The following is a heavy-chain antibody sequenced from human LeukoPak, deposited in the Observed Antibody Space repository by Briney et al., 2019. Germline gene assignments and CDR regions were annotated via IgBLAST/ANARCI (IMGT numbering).Heavy chain of an antibody. J-gene: IGHJ4*02. CDR3: ARDRVGATDYFDY. Sequence: GGSLRLSCAASGFTFTTYGMHWVRQAPGKGLEWVAVISYDGSNKYYADSVKGRFTISRDNSKNTLYLQMNSLRAEDTAVYYCARDRVGATDYFDYWGQGTLVTVSS. D-gene: IGHD1-26*01. V-gene: IGHV3-30*03. CDR1: GFTFTTYG. CDR2: ISYDGSNK.